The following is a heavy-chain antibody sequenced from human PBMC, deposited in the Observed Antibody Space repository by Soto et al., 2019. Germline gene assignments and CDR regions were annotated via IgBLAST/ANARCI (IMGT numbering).Heavy chain of an antibody. Sequence: PSETLSLTCAVYGGSFSGYYWSWIRQPPGKGLEWIGEINHSGSTNYNPSLKSRVTISVDTSKNQFSLKLSSVTAADTAVYYCARGSGFGYYYYYGMDVWGQGTTVTVSS. J-gene: IGHJ6*02. CDR3: ARGSGFGYYYYYGMDV. CDR2: INHSGST. CDR1: GGSFSGYY. D-gene: IGHD3-10*01. V-gene: IGHV4-34*01.